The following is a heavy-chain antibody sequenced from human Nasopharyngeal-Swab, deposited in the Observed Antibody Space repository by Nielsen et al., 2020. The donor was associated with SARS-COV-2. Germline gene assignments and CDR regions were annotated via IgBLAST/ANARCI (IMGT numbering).Heavy chain of an antibody. D-gene: IGHD5-12*01. CDR2: IYPRYSDP. J-gene: IGHJ6*02. CDR1: GYSFTCYW. V-gene: IGHV5-51*01. CDR3: VRPEGVATSFKYYFQYGMDV. Sequence: GESLKTPCTGSGYSFTCYWLARVRQMPGKGLEWMGIIYPRYSDPIYSPSFQGQVTISADKSISTAYLQWSSLKASDTAMYYCVRPEGVATSFKYYFQYGMDVWGQGTMVTVPS.